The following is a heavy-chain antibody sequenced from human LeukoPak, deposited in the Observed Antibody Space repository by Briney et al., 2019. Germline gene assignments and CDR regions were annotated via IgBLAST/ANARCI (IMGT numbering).Heavy chain of an antibody. CDR1: GDSVSSNNAA. CDR2: TYYRSKWFN. Sequence: SQTLSLTCAISGDSVSSNNAAWHWLRQSPSRGLEWLGRTYYRSKWFNDYAVSVKSRITINPDTSRNQFSLQLNSVTPEDTAVYYCASWMDVWGQGTTVTVSS. V-gene: IGHV6-1*01. CDR3: ASWMDV. J-gene: IGHJ6*02.